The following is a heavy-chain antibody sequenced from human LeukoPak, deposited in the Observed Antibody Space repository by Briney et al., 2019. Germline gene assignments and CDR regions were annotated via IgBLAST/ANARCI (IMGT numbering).Heavy chain of an antibody. D-gene: IGHD1-14*01. CDR1: GFTFSSYS. V-gene: IGHV3-21*01. CDR3: ARTPGTDNNWFDP. CDR2: ISSSSSYI. Sequence: PGGSLRLSCAASGFTFSSYSMNWVRQAPGKGLEWASSISSSSSYIYYADSVKGRFTISRDNAKNSLYLQMNSLRAEDTAVYYCARTPGTDNNWFDPWGQGTLVTVSS. J-gene: IGHJ5*02.